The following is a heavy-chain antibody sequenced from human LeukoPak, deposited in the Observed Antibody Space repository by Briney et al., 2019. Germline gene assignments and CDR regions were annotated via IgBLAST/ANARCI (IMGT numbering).Heavy chain of an antibody. CDR1: GFTFSSYA. J-gene: IGHJ4*02. V-gene: IGHV3-23*01. CDR2: ITGSGGDT. CDR3: AKDPMIVVSDPEDSRS. D-gene: IGHD3-22*01. Sequence: PGGSLRLSCAASGFTFSSYAMNWARQAPGKGLEWVSTITGSGGDTYYADSVKGRFTISRDNSKNTLYLQMNSLRAEDTAVYYCAKDPMIVVSDPEDSRSWGQGTLVTVSS.